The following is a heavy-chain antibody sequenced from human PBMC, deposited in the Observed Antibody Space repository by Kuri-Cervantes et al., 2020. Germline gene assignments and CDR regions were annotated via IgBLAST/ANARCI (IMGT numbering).Heavy chain of an antibody. CDR1: GFTFSSYG. D-gene: IGHD3-9*01. J-gene: IGHJ6*02. Sequence: GGSLRLSCAASGFTFSSYGMHWVRQAPGKGLEWVAVIWYGGSNKYYVDSVKGRFTISRDNAKNSLYLQMNSLRAEDTAVYYCARDVIYYDILTGHGMDVWGQGTTVTVSS. V-gene: IGHV3-33*01. CDR3: ARDVIYYDILTGHGMDV. CDR2: IWYGGSNK.